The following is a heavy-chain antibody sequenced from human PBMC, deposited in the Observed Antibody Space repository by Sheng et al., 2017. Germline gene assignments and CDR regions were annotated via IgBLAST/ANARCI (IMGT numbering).Heavy chain of an antibody. Sequence: EVQLVESGGGLVKPGGSLRLSCAASGFTFSSYSMNWVRQAPGKGLEWVSSISSSSSYIYYADSVKGRFTISRDNAKNSLYLQMNSLRAEDTAVYYCARRAAGDNFDYWGRGNPWSPS. V-gene: IGHV3-21*01. D-gene: IGHD7-27*01. J-gene: IGHJ4*02. CDR1: GFTFSSYS. CDR2: ISSSSSYI. CDR3: ARRAAGDNFDY.